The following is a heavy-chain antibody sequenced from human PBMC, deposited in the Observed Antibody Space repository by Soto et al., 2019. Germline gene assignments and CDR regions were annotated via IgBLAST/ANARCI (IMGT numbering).Heavy chain of an antibody. Sequence: PSETLSLTCTVSGGSICSGGNYWSWIRQHPGKGLEWIGCIYYSGSTYYNPSLKSRVTISVDTSKNQFSLKLSSVTAADTAVYYCARAGDYGDYPVHFFAYWGKGTLVPVPS. CDR2: IYYSGST. CDR3: ARAGDYGDYPVHFFAY. D-gene: IGHD4-17*01. V-gene: IGHV4-31*03. J-gene: IGHJ4*02. CDR1: GGSICSGGNY.